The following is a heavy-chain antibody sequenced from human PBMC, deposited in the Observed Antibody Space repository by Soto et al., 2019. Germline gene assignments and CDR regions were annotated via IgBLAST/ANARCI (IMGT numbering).Heavy chain of an antibody. J-gene: IGHJ3*02. V-gene: IGHV5-51*01. D-gene: IGHD6-13*01. Sequence: GGSLKISCKGSGYSFTSYWIGWVRQMPGKGLEWMGIIYPGDSDTRYSPSFQGQVTISADKSISTAYLQWSSLKASDTAMYYCASSDPYSSSWYRAFAIWGQGTMVTVSS. CDR2: IYPGDSDT. CDR3: ASSDPYSSSWYRAFAI. CDR1: GYSFTSYW.